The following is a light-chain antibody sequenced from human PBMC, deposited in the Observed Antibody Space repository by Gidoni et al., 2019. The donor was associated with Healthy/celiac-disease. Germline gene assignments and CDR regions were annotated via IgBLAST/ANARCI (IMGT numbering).Light chain of an antibody. J-gene: IGLJ1*01. CDR1: SSNIGSNY. CDR3: AAWDDSLSGFYV. V-gene: IGLV1-47*01. CDR2: RNN. Sequence: QSVLPQPPSASGTPGQRVTISCSGSSSNIGSNYVYWYQQLPGTAPKLLIYRNNRRPSGVPDRFSGSKSGTSASLAISGLRSEDEADYYCAAWDDSLSGFYVFGTGTKVTVL.